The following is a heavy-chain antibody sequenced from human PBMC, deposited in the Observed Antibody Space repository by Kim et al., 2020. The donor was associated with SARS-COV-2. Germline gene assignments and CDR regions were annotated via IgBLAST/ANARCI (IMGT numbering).Heavy chain of an antibody. CDR2: IGGSGYHT. V-gene: IGHV3-23*01. Sequence: GGSLRLSCAASGFTFSSYAMNRVRQAPGKGLEWVSVIGGSGYHTYYADSVKGRFTISRDNSKNTLFLQMNSLRAEDTAIYYCAKDTGSRSFDDWGQGTL. CDR3: AKDTGSRSFDD. CDR1: GFTFSSYA. J-gene: IGHJ4*02. D-gene: IGHD2-15*01.